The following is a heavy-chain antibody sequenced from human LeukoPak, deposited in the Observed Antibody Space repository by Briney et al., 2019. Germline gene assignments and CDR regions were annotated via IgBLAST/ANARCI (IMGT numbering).Heavy chain of an antibody. Sequence: GPLRLSCAASGFSISNHSMHWVRQAPAKGLEWVAFISYDGSSKYYTDSVKGRFTISRDNSKNPLSLQMNSLRVEDTAVYYCAKVSGSYLGYYYYHMDVWGQGTTVTVSS. J-gene: IGHJ6*02. CDR3: AKVSGSYLGYYYYHMDV. CDR1: GFSISNHS. CDR2: ISYDGSSK. V-gene: IGHV3-30*18. D-gene: IGHD1-26*01.